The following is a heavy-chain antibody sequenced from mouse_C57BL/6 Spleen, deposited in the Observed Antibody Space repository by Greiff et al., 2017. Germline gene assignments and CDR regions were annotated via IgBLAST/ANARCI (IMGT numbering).Heavy chain of an antibody. D-gene: IGHD1-1*01. CDR2: IDPSDGDT. CDR3: ASYYGSSYEGAMDY. V-gene: IGHV1-52*01. Sequence: QVQLQQPGAELVRPGSSVKLSCKASGYTFTSYWMHWVKQRPIQGLEWIGNIDPSDGDTNYNQKFKDKATLTVDKSSSTAYMQLSSLTSEDSAVYYCASYYGSSYEGAMDYWGQGTSVTVSS. J-gene: IGHJ4*01. CDR1: GYTFTSYW.